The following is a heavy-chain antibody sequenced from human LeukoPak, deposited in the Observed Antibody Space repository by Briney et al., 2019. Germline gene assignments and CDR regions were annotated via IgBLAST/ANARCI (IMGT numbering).Heavy chain of an antibody. CDR1: GGSISSYY. J-gene: IGHJ5*02. CDR2: IYYSGST. D-gene: IGHD6-13*01. CDR3: ARHGAGGIAAAGTVWFDP. V-gene: IGHV4-59*08. Sequence: PSETLSLTCTVSGGSISSYYWSWIRQPPGKGLEWIGYIYYSGSTNYNPSLKSRVTISVDTSKNQFSLKLSSVTAADTAVYYCARHGAGGIAAAGTVWFDPWGQGTPVTVSS.